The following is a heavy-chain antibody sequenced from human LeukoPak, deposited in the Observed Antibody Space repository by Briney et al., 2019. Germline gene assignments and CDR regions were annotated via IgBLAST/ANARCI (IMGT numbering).Heavy chain of an antibody. J-gene: IGHJ4*02. CDR1: GGSFSGYY. Sequence: SETLSLTCAVYGGSFSGYYWSWIRQPPGKGLEWIGEINHSGSTNYNPSLKSRVTISVDTSKNQFSLKLSSVTAADAAVYYCARVPLRGPAVRNYWGQGTLVTVSS. CDR3: ARVPLRGPAVRNY. V-gene: IGHV4-34*01. CDR2: INHSGST. D-gene: IGHD2-2*01.